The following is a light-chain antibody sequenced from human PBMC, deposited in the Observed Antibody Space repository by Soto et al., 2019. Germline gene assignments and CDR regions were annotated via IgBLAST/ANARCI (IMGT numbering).Light chain of an antibody. Sequence: SYELTQPPSVSVAPGKTARITCGGNNIGSKSVHWYQQKPGQAPVLVIYYDSDRPSGIPELFSGSNSGNTATLTISRVEAGDEADYYCQVWDSSSDHVVFGGGTKVTVL. V-gene: IGLV3-21*04. CDR3: QVWDSSSDHVV. CDR2: YDS. CDR1: NIGSKS. J-gene: IGLJ2*01.